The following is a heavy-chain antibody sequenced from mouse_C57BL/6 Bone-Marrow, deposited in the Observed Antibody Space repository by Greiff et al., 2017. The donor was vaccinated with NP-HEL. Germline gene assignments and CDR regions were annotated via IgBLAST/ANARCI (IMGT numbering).Heavy chain of an antibody. Sequence: EVQRVESGGGLVKPGGSLKLSCAASGFTFSSYAMSWVRQTPEKRLEWVATISDGGSYTYYPDNVKGRFTISRDNAKNNLYLQMSHLKSEDTAMYYCARDQNYYGSSIDYWGQGTTLTVSS. CDR2: ISDGGSYT. CDR3: ARDQNYYGSSIDY. J-gene: IGHJ2*01. CDR1: GFTFSSYA. V-gene: IGHV5-4*01. D-gene: IGHD1-1*01.